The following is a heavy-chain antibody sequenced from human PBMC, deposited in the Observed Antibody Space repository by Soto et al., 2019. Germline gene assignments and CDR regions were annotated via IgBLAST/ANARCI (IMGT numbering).Heavy chain of an antibody. D-gene: IGHD4-17*01. CDR1: GGSMSFSNYH. Sequence: SETLSLTCTVSGGSMSFSNYHWTWIRQSPGKGPEWIGSGTTSYNPSLKSRVTIFVDTSQSQFSLKMHSVTAADTAVYYCATYGGDTGHFDYWGQGIMVTVSS. CDR2: SGTT. V-gene: IGHV4-39*01. CDR3: ATYGGDTGHFDY. J-gene: IGHJ4*02.